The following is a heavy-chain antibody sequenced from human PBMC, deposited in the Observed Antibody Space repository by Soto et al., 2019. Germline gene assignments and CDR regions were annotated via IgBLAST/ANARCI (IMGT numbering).Heavy chain of an antibody. CDR3: ARGGGYYGSGRAAFDI. D-gene: IGHD3-10*01. CDR2: INPNSGGT. CDR1: GYTFTGYY. J-gene: IGHJ3*02. V-gene: IGHV1-2*04. Sequence: ASVKVYCKASGYTFTGYYMHWVRQAPGQGLEWMGWINPNSGGTNYAQKFQGWVTMTRDTSISTAYMELSRLRSDDTAVYYCARGGGYYGSGRAAFDIWGQGTMVTVSS.